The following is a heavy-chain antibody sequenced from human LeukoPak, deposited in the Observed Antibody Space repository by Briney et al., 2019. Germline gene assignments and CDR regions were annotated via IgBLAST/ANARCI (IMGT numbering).Heavy chain of an antibody. D-gene: IGHD4-17*01. V-gene: IGHV4-4*07. CDR3: ARHAHYGAFAFDI. Sequence: SETLSLTCTVSSGSSSSYYWSWIRQPAGKGLEWIGRIYTSGSTNYNPSLQSRVTLSVDTSKNQFSLKLSSVTAADTAVYYCARHAHYGAFAFDIWGQGTMVTVSS. J-gene: IGHJ3*02. CDR2: IYTSGST. CDR1: SGSSSSYY.